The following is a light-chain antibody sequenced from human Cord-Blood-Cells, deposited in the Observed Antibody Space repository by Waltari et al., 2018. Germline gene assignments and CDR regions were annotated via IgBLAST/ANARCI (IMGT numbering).Light chain of an antibody. Sequence: QSALTPPALVSGAPAQSVTTSCTGTSSDVGLYNCVSWPQQHPGKTPKLKFYEVSNRPSGVANLFTGSKSGSTAALTSSGLQGEDEADYCCSSYTSISTLLDVFGTGTKVSVL. CDR2: EVS. CDR3: SSYTSISTLLDV. CDR1: SSDVGLYNC. J-gene: IGLJ1*01. V-gene: IGLV2-14*01.